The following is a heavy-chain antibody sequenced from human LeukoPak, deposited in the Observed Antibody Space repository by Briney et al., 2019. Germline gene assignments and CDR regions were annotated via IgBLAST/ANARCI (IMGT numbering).Heavy chain of an antibody. CDR2: INPNSGGT. J-gene: IGHJ5*02. CDR1: GYTFTGYY. Sequence: PGASVKVSCKASGYTFTGYYMHWVRQAPGQGLEWMGWINPNSGGTNYAQKFQGRVTMTRDTSISTAYMELSRLRSDDTAVYYCARGLIIAAAAGDYNWFDPWGQGTLATVSS. V-gene: IGHV1-2*02. D-gene: IGHD6-13*01. CDR3: ARGLIIAAAAGDYNWFDP.